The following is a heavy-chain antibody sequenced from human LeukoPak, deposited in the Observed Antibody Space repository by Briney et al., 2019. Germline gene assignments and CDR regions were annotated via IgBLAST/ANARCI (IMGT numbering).Heavy chain of an antibody. CDR2: IYPGDSDT. CDR3: ARGCVICTHPGNWFDP. V-gene: IGHV5-51*01. D-gene: IGHD3-16*02. CDR1: GYSFTSYW. J-gene: IGHJ5*02. Sequence: GESLKISCKGSGYSFTSYWIGWVRQMPGKGLEWMGIIYPGDSDTRYSPSFQGQVTISADKSISTAYLQWSSLKASDTAMYYCARGCVICTHPGNWFDPWGQGTLVTVSS.